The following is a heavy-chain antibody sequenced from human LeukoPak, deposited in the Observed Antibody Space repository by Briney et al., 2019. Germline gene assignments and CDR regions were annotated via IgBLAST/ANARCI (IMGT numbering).Heavy chain of an antibody. CDR2: IYYSGST. CDR1: GGSISSYY. CDR3: ARSPLLYGIDAFDI. J-gene: IGHJ3*02. V-gene: IGHV4-59*01. D-gene: IGHD2-8*01. Sequence: SETLSLTCTVSGGSISSYYWSWIRQPPGRGLEWIGYIYYSGSTNYNPSLKSRVTISVDTSKNQFSLKLSSVTAADTVVYYCARSPLLYGIDAFDIWGQGTMVTVSS.